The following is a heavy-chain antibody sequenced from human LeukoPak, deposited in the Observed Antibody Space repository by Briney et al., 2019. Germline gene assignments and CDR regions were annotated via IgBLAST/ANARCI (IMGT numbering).Heavy chain of an antibody. J-gene: IGHJ4*02. CDR3: ARRNVYSSSWDYFDY. CDR1: GDSISSYY. CDR2: IYYSGGT. V-gene: IGHV4-59*08. Sequence: PSETLSLTCTVSGDSISSYYWSWIRQPPGKGLEWIGYIYYSGGTNYNPSLKSRVTISVDTSKNQFSLKLSSVTAADTAVYYCARRNVYSSSWDYFDYWGQGTLVTVSS. D-gene: IGHD6-13*01.